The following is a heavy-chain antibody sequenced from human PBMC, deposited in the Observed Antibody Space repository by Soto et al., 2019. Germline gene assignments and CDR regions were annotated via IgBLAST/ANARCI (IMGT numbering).Heavy chain of an antibody. CDR1: GGSISSGGYY. J-gene: IGHJ6*02. V-gene: IGHV4-31*03. CDR3: ARDLGRGSSSWYGYYYYYGMDV. D-gene: IGHD6-13*01. Sequence: QVQLQESGPGLVKPSQTLSLTCTVSGGSISSGGYYWSWIRQHPGKGLEWIGYIYYSGSTYYNPSLKSRVTISVDTSKNQSSLKLSSVTAADTAVYYCARDLGRGSSSWYGYYYYYGMDVWGQGTTVTVSS. CDR2: IYYSGST.